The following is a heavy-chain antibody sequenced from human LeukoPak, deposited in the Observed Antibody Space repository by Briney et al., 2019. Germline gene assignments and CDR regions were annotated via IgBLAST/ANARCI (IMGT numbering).Heavy chain of an antibody. D-gene: IGHD2-15*01. CDR1: GYTFTTYA. Sequence: GASVKVSCKTSGYTFTTYAMHWVRQAPGQRLEWMGWINAGTGNTRYSQKFQGRVTISKDTSASTVYMELSSLRSEDTAVYYCARDPRYCSGDSCQSLDYWGQGTLVTVSS. V-gene: IGHV1-3*01. CDR3: ARDPRYCSGDSCQSLDY. CDR2: INAGTGNT. J-gene: IGHJ4*02.